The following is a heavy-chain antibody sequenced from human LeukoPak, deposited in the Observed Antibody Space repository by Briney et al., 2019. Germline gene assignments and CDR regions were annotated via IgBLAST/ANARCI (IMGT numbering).Heavy chain of an antibody. Sequence: GGSLRLSCAASGFTFSSYSMNWVRQAPGKGLEWVSYISSSSSTIYYADSVKGRFTISRDKAKKSLYLQMNSLSAEDTAVYYCARIWGGDYYDSSGLDYWGQGTLVTVSS. CDR3: ARIWGGDYYDSSGLDY. V-gene: IGHV3-48*01. J-gene: IGHJ4*02. CDR1: GFTFSSYS. D-gene: IGHD3-22*01. CDR2: ISSSSSTI.